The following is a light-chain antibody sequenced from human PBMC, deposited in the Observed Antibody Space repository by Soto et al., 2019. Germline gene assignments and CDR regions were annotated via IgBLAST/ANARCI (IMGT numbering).Light chain of an antibody. CDR3: QHYVNSPPIT. J-gene: IGKJ5*01. CDR2: GVS. CDR1: QSVSSSY. Sequence: EIVLTQSPGTLSLSPGERATLSCRASQSVSSSYLAWYQQKPGQAPRLLIYGVSSRAPGIPDRFSGSGSGTDFTLTISRLEPEDFAVYYCQHYVNSPPITFDQGTRLEIK. V-gene: IGKV3-20*01.